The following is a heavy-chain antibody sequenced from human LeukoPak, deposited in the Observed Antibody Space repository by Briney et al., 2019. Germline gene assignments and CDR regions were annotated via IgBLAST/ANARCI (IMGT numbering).Heavy chain of an antibody. CDR2: ISSSSSYI. CDR3: ASGTRARGIAVAVSTLYY. J-gene: IGHJ4*02. CDR1: GFTFSDYS. Sequence: GGSLRLSCAASGFTFSDYSINWVRQAPGKGLEWVSSISSSSSYIYYADSVKGRFTISRDNSKNTLYLQMNSLRAEDTAVYYCASGTRARGIAVAVSTLYYWGQGTLVTVSS. V-gene: IGHV3-21*01. D-gene: IGHD6-19*01.